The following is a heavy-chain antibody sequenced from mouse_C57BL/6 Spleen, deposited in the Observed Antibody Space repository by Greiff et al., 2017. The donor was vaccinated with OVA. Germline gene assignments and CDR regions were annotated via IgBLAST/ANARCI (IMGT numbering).Heavy chain of an antibody. Sequence: QVTLKESGPELVKPGASVKISCKASGYAFSSSWMNWVKQRPGKGLEWIGRIYPGEGDTNYNGKFKGKATLTADKSSSTAYMQLSSLTSEDSAVYFCARAYFDVWGTGTTVTVSS. V-gene: IGHV1-82*01. CDR2: IYPGEGDT. CDR3: ARAYFDV. CDR1: GYAFSSSW. J-gene: IGHJ1*03.